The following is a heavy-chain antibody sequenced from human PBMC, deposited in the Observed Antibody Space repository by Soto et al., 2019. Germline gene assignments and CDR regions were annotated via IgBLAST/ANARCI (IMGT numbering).Heavy chain of an antibody. Sequence: QVQLQESGPGLVKPSETLSLTCTVSGGSITDYSWVWIRQPAGKGLEWIGRIFSSGSTNYNPSLKGRSTMSLGTFKNQFSLKLNYATATDTAVYFCARDQGVVVTADNWFDPWGQGILVTVSS. V-gene: IGHV4-4*07. CDR3: ARDQGVVVTADNWFDP. CDR1: GGSITDYS. CDR2: IFSSGST. J-gene: IGHJ5*02. D-gene: IGHD2-21*02.